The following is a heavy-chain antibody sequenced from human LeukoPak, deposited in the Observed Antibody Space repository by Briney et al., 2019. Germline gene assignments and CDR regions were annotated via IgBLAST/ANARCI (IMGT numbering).Heavy chain of an antibody. J-gene: IGHJ4*02. V-gene: IGHV3-48*01. Sequence: GGSLGLSCAASGFTFSSYNINWVRQAPGKGLEWVSYISSSRRTISYADSVKGRFTISRDNAKNSLYLQMNSLRAEDTAVYYCARSSSRYCSGGSCYSGVLGYFDYWGQGTLVTVSS. CDR1: GFTFSSYN. D-gene: IGHD2-15*01. CDR3: ARSSSRYCSGGSCYSGVLGYFDY. CDR2: ISSSRRTI.